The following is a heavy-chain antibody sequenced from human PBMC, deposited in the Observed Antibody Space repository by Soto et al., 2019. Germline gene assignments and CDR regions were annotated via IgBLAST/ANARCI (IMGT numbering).Heavy chain of an antibody. D-gene: IGHD3-9*01. V-gene: IGHV1-18*04. CDR3: ARDRLSWVRYFDWSLGPIFFDD. J-gene: IGHJ4*02. Sequence: GAXVMVSCSSAGYTLTSYGARWLRQAPGQGLEWMGWISAYNGNTNYAQKLQGRVTMTTYTSTSTPYMELRSLRSDDTAVYYCARDRLSWVRYFDWSLGPIFFDDWGQGTLVTVSS. CDR2: ISAYNGNT. CDR1: GYTLTSYG.